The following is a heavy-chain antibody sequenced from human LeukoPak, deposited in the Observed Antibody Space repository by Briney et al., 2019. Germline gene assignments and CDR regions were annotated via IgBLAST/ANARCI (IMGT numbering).Heavy chain of an antibody. V-gene: IGHV4-31*03. CDR2: IYHSWST. CDR3: AREFTGIDY. Sequence: SQTLSLTCTVSGGSISSCDYFWTWIRQHPGKGLEWIGHIYHSWSTYYNPSLKSRLTQSVDTYKNQFSLKLSSVTAADTAVYYCAREFTGIDYWGQGTLVTVSS. D-gene: IGHD3-10*01. CDR1: GGSISSCDYF. J-gene: IGHJ4*02.